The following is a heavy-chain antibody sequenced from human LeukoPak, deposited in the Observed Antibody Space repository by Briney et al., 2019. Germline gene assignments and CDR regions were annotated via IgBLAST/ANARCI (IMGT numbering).Heavy chain of an antibody. CDR2: IYYSGST. CDR1: GGSISSSSYY. D-gene: IGHD3-10*01. CDR3: AGYGSGSYYNGPDFDY. V-gene: IGHV4-39*01. Sequence: PSETLSLTCTVSGGSISSSSYYWGWVRQPPGKGLEWIGSIYYSGSTYYNPSLKSRVTISVDTSKNQFSLKLSSVTAADTAVYYCAGYGSGSYYNGPDFDYWGQGTLVTVSS. J-gene: IGHJ4*02.